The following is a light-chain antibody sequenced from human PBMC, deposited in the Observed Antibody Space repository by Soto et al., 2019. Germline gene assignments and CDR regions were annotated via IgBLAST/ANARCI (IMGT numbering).Light chain of an antibody. V-gene: IGKV1-5*03. Sequence: DIQMTQSPSTLSASVGDRVTITCRASQSINSWLAWYQQKPGKAPKLLIYKASSLESGVPSRFSGSASGTEFTLTISSLQPDDFATYYCQQYNNYSPWTFGQGTKVGIK. J-gene: IGKJ1*01. CDR1: QSINSW. CDR3: QQYNNYSPWT. CDR2: KAS.